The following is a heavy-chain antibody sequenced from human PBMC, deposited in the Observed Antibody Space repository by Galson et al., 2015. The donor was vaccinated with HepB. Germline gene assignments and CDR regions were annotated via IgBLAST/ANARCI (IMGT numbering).Heavy chain of an antibody. CDR1: GFTFSSYS. V-gene: IGHV3-48*02. Sequence: SLRLSCAASGFTFSSYSMNWVRQAPGKGLEWGSYMSSSSSTIYYAVSVKGRFTISRDNAKNSLYLRMNSLRDEDTAVYYCARGGRGFIAVAGPLDYWGQGALVTVSS. J-gene: IGHJ4*02. CDR2: MSSSSSTI. CDR3: ARGGRGFIAVAGPLDY. D-gene: IGHD6-19*01.